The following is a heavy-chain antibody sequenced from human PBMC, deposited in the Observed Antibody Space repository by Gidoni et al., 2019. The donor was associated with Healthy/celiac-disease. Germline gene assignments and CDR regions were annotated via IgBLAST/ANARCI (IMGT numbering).Heavy chain of an antibody. Sequence: QVQLVESGGGVVQPGRSLRLSCAASGFTFSRYGMHWVRQAPGKGLAWVAVISYDGSNKYYADSVKGRFTISRDNSKNTLYLQMNSLRAEDTAVYYCAKDLNSGWYESVYYYGMDVWGQGTTVTVSS. J-gene: IGHJ6*02. CDR3: AKDLNSGWYESVYYYGMDV. CDR2: ISYDGSNK. CDR1: GFTFSRYG. V-gene: IGHV3-30*18. D-gene: IGHD6-19*01.